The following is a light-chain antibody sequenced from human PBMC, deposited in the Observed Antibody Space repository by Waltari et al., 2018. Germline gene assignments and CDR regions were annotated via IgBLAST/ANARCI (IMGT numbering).Light chain of an antibody. CDR3: QQSYSSPRT. CDR2: GAS. V-gene: IGKV1-39*01. CDR1: QSISSH. J-gene: IGKJ1*01. Sequence: DIQMTQSPSSLSASVGDRVTITCRASQSISSHLSWYQLKPGKAPKLLIYGASSLQSGVPSRFSGRGSGTDFTLTISSLQPEDFATYYCQQSYSSPRTFGQGTRVEIK.